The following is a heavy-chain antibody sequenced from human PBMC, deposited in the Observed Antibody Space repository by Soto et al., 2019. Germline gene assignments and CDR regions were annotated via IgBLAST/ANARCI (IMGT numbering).Heavy chain of an antibody. D-gene: IGHD3-9*01. V-gene: IGHV1-2*04. CDR2: INPNSGGT. CDR3: ARDVTLTGYSHPHYYYGMDV. J-gene: IGHJ6*02. Sequence: ASVKVSCKASGYTFTGYYMHWVRQAPGQGLEWMGWINPNSGGTNYAQKFQGWVTMTRDTSISTAYMELGRLRSDDTAVYYCARDVTLTGYSHPHYYYGMDVWGQGTTVTVSS. CDR1: GYTFTGYY.